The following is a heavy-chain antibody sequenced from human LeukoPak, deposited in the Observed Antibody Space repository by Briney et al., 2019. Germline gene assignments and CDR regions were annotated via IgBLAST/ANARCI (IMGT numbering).Heavy chain of an antibody. Sequence: PGGSLRLSCAASGFTFSSYAMSWVRQAPGKGLEWVSAISGSGASTYYADSVKGRFTISRDNAKNSLYLQMNSLRAEDTAVSYCERGGSGYSYGKIDYWGPGNLVTVSS. CDR1: GFTFSSYA. CDR2: ISGSGAST. D-gene: IGHD5-18*01. V-gene: IGHV3-23*01. CDR3: ERGGSGYSYGKIDY. J-gene: IGHJ4*02.